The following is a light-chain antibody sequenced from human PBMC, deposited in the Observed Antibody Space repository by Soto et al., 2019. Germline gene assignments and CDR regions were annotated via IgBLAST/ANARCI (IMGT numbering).Light chain of an antibody. CDR3: QQYNSYSWT. V-gene: IGKV1-5*03. Sequence: DIQMTQSPSTLSASVGDRVTITCRASQSISSWLAWYQQKPGKAPRLLIYKASSLESGVPSRFSGRGSGTVFTLTISSLQPDDFATYYCQQYNSYSWTFGQGTKVEIK. J-gene: IGKJ1*01. CDR2: KAS. CDR1: QSISSW.